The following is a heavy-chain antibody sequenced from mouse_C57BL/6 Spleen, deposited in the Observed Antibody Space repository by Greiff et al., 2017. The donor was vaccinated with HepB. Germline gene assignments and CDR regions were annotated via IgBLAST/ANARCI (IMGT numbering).Heavy chain of an antibody. J-gene: IGHJ2*01. V-gene: IGHV1-80*01. CDR2: IYPGDGDT. Sequence: VQLQQSGAELVKPGASVKISCKASGYAFSSYWMNWVKQRPGKGLEWIGQIYPGDGDTNYNGKFKGKATLTADKSSSTAYMQLSSLTSEDSAVYFCARSGYYQGYFDYWGQGTTLTVSS. CDR3: ARSGYYQGYFDY. CDR1: GYAFSSYW. D-gene: IGHD2-3*01.